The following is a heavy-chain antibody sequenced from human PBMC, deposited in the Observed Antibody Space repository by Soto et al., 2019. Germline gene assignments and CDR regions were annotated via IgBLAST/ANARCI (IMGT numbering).Heavy chain of an antibody. CDR1: XFTFDDYG. Sequence: GGSLRLSCAASXFTFDDYGMSWVRQAPGKGLEWVAVIWYDGSNKYYADSVKGRFTISRDNSKNTLYLQMNSLRAEDTAVYYCARDQYDFWSGYYKMDGWFDPWGQGTLVTVSS. CDR2: IWYDGSNK. V-gene: IGHV3-33*08. CDR3: ARDQYDFWSGYYKMDGWFDP. D-gene: IGHD3-3*01. J-gene: IGHJ5*02.